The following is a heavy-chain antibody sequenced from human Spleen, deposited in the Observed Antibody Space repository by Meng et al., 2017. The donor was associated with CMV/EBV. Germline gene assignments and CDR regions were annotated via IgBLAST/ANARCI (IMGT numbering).Heavy chain of an antibody. CDR3: ARQLDTRTWDNWFDP. D-gene: IGHD2-2*01. CDR1: GYSFPNYW. V-gene: IGHV5-51*01. Sequence: GESLKISCEGSGYSFPNYWIDWVRQMPGKGLEWLGSIYPGDSDTTYSPSFQGQVTISADKSISTTYLQWSSLKASDTAMYYCARQLDTRTWDNWFDPWGQGTLVTVSS. J-gene: IGHJ5*02. CDR2: IYPGDSDT.